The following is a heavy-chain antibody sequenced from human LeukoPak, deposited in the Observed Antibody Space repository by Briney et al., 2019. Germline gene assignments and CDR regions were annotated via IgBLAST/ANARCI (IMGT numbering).Heavy chain of an antibody. CDR2: IYYSGST. CDR3: ASRGSGSTGFDY. CDR1: SDSIGNNTYF. Sequence: PSETLSLTCTVSSDSIGNNTYFWGWIRQPPGKGLEWIGSIYYSGSTYYNPSLKSRVTISVDTSKNQFSLKLSPVTAADTAVYYCASRGSGSTGFDYWGQGTLVTVSS. J-gene: IGHJ4*02. D-gene: IGHD3-10*01. V-gene: IGHV4-39*01.